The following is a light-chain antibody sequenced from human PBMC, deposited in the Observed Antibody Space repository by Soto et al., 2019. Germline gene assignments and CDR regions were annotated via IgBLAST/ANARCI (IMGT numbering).Light chain of an antibody. CDR1: ERDSTN. V-gene: IGKV3-20*01. Sequence: IAMTQPPATKTLATGERVTLSCRARERDSTNLALYQQKAGQAPRLLIYGASSRATGIPDRFSGSGSGTDVSLTISRLEPEDCTVYYCEQYGCSPWTFGEVT. CDR3: EQYGCSPWT. CDR2: GAS. J-gene: IGKJ1*01.